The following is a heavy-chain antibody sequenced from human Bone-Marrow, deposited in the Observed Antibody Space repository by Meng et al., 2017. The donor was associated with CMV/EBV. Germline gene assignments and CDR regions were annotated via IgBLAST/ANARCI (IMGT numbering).Heavy chain of an antibody. J-gene: IGHJ4*02. CDR2: IKQDGSEK. V-gene: IGHV3-7*01. CDR3: ARLRFLEWLSL. Sequence: ETLSLTCAASGFTFSSYWMSWVRQAPGKGLEWVANIKQDGSEKYYVDSVKGRFTISRDNAKNSLYLQMNSLRAEDTAVYYCARLRFLEWLSLWGQGTLVTVSS. CDR1: GFTFSSYW. D-gene: IGHD3-3*01.